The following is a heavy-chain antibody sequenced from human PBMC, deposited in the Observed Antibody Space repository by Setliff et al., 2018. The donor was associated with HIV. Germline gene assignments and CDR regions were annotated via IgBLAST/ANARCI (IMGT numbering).Heavy chain of an antibody. CDR2: MNPNSGNT. J-gene: IGHJ5*02. D-gene: IGHD3-3*01. CDR1: GYTFTSYG. Sequence: RASVKVSCKASGYTFTSYGINWVRQATGQGLEWMGWMNPNSGNTGYAQKFQGRVTMTRNTSISTAYMELRSLRSDDTAVYYRARDQAYYNFWSGRYYGGWFDPWGQGTLVTVSS. V-gene: IGHV1-8*02. CDR3: ARDQAYYNFWSGRYYGGWFDP.